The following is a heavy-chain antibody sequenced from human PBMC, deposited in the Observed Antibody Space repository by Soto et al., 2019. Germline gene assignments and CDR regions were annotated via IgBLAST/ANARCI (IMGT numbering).Heavy chain of an antibody. CDR2: IYYSGVT. D-gene: IGHD3-10*01. CDR3: ARDLRGRGSVRFGH. CDR1: GDSITSGGYY. J-gene: IGHJ5*02. V-gene: IGHV4-31*03. Sequence: QVQLQESGPGLVKPSQTLSLTCTVSGDSITSGGYYWTWIRQHPGKGLEWIGYIYYSGVTYYNPSLKSRDTISVDTPKNQFSLKLSSVTAADTAMYYCARDLRGRGSVRFGHWGQGTLVTVSS.